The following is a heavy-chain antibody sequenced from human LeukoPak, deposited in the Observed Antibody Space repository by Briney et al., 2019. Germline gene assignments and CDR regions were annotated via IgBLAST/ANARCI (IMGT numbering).Heavy chain of an antibody. CDR3: AKGGPPTGASPRPWDFNY. J-gene: IGHJ4*02. CDR2: ISYDGSNK. V-gene: IGHV3-30*18. Sequence: GSLRLSCAASGFTFSSYSMNWVRQAPGKGLEWVAVISYDGSNKYYADSVKGRFTISRDNSKNTLYLQMNSLRVEDTAVYYCAKGGPPTGASPRPWDFNYWGQGTLVTVSS. D-gene: IGHD1-26*01. CDR1: GFTFSSYS.